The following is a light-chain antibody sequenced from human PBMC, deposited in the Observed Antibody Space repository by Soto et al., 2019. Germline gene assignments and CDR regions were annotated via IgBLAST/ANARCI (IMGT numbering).Light chain of an antibody. CDR1: SSNIGSNT. Sequence: QSALTQPPSASGNPGQRVTISFSGSSSNIGSNTVNWYQQLPGTAPKLLIYSNNQRPSGVPDRFSGSKSGTSASLAISGLQSEEEADYYCAAWDDSLNGRVFGTGTKVTVL. V-gene: IGLV1-44*01. CDR2: SNN. CDR3: AAWDDSLNGRV. J-gene: IGLJ1*01.